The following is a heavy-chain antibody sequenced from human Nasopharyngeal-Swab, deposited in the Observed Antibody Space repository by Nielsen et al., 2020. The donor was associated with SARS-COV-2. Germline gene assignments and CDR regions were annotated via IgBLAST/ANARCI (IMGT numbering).Heavy chain of an antibody. CDR1: GYTITSYA. D-gene: IGHD3-22*01. Sequence: ASVKASCKASGYTITSYAMHWVRQAPGQRLEWMGWINAGNGNTKYSQKFQGRVTITRDTSASTAYMELSSLRSEDTAVYYCARGGLLYYYDSSGYFFLDYWGQGTLVTVSS. J-gene: IGHJ4*02. V-gene: IGHV1-3*01. CDR2: INAGNGNT. CDR3: ARGGLLYYYDSSGYFFLDY.